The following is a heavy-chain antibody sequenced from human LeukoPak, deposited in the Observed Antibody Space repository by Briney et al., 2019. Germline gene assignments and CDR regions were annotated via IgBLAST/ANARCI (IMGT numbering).Heavy chain of an antibody. CDR3: ASWDFWSGYDAFDI. J-gene: IGHJ3*02. V-gene: IGHV1-69*05. CDR2: IIPIFGTA. Sequence: SVKVSCKASGGTFSSYAISWLRQAPGQGLEWMGGIIPIFGTANYAQKFQGRVTITTDESTSTAYMELSSLRSEDTAVYYCASWDFWSGYDAFDIWGQGTMVTVSS. D-gene: IGHD3-3*01. CDR1: GGTFSSYA.